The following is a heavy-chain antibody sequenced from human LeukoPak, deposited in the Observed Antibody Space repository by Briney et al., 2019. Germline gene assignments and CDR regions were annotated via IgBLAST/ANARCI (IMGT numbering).Heavy chain of an antibody. V-gene: IGHV3-23*01. J-gene: IGHJ2*01. CDR3: AKNGVNYWYFDL. CDR2: ISGSGDGT. Sequence: GGSLRLSCAASGFTFSSYAMSWVRQAPGKGLEWVSGISGSGDGTYNADSVKGRFTISRDNSKNTLYLQMNSLRAEDTAVYYCAKNGVNYWYFDLWGRGTLVTVSS. CDR1: GFTFSSYA. D-gene: IGHD2-8*01.